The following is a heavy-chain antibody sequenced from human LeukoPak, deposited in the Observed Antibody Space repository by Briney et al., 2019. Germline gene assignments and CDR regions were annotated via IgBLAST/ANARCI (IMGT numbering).Heavy chain of an antibody. V-gene: IGHV3-9*01. CDR2: ISWNSGSI. CDR1: GFTFDDYA. J-gene: IGHJ5*02. Sequence: GGSLRLSCAASGFTFDDYAMHWVRQAPGKGLEWVSGISWNSGSIGYADSVKGRFTISRDNAKNSLYLQMNSLRAEDTALYYCAKGYYYGSGSYPQRGFDPWSQGTLVTVSS. CDR3: AKGYYYGSGSYPQRGFDP. D-gene: IGHD3-10*01.